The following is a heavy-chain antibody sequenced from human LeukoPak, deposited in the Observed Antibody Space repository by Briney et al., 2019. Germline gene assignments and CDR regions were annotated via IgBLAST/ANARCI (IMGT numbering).Heavy chain of an antibody. CDR1: GYTFTSYY. Sequence: ASVKVSCKASGYTFTSYYMHWVRQAPGQGLEWMGRIIPILGIANYAQKFQGRVTITADKSTSTAYMELSSLRSEDTAVYYCARDEWELPRPFDYWGQGTLVTVSS. CDR2: IIPILGIA. CDR3: ARDEWELPRPFDY. D-gene: IGHD1-26*01. J-gene: IGHJ4*02. V-gene: IGHV1-69*04.